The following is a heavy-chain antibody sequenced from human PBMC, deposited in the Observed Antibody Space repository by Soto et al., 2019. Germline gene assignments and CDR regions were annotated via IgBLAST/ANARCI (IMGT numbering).Heavy chain of an antibody. Sequence: LRLSCAASGFTFTDYAMSWVRQAPGRGLEWVSAISGGSTYYADSVKGRFTISRDNSKNTLYLQMNSLRVEDTAVYYCAKGGRNTGYSYHKFDPWGQGTLVTVSS. D-gene: IGHD3-22*01. CDR3: AKGGRNTGYSYHKFDP. CDR1: GFTFTDYA. CDR2: ISGGST. V-gene: IGHV3-23*01. J-gene: IGHJ5*02.